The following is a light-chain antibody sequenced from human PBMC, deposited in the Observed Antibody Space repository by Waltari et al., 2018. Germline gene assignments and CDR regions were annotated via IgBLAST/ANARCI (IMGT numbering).Light chain of an antibody. Sequence: QSALTQPPAASGSPGQSVTIYCTATSRDVAASNLVSWYQQHPGKAPKLMIYDVSKRPSGVPDRFSGSKSGNTASLTVSGLQAGDEADYYCSSYAGSNNVFGTGTKVTVL. CDR2: DVS. CDR3: SSYAGSNNV. V-gene: IGLV2-8*01. CDR1: SRDVAASNL. J-gene: IGLJ1*01.